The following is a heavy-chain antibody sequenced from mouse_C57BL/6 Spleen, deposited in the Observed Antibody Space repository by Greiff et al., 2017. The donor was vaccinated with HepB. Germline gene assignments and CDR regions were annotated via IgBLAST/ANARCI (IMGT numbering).Heavy chain of an antibody. CDR2: ISSGSSTI. CDR1: GFTFSDYG. Sequence: EVQLVESGGGLVKPGGSLKLSCAASGFTFSDYGMHWVRQAPEKGLEWVAYISSGSSTIYYADTVKGRFTMSRDNAKNTLYLQMTSLRSEDTAMYYCARRHYDYAGGAMDYWGQGTSVTVSS. V-gene: IGHV5-17*01. CDR3: ARRHYDYAGGAMDY. J-gene: IGHJ4*01. D-gene: IGHD2-4*01.